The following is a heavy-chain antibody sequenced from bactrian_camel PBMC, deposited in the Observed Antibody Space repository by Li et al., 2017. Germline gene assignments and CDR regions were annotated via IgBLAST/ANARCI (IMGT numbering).Heavy chain of an antibody. J-gene: IGHJ4*01. CDR2: IDSRGTT. CDR1: GYTEGITC. Sequence: GGGSVQVGGSLRLSCSASGYTEGITCLGWFRQAPGKEREGVARIDSRGTTEYVDSVKGRFTVFKGNAGKTLYLQMNSLRPEDTAMYYCAAVAEGRTVEGGVSLWTLFESGYWGQGTQVTVS. D-gene: IGHD3*01. V-gene: IGHV3S61*01. CDR3: AAVAEGRTVEGGVSLWTLFESGY.